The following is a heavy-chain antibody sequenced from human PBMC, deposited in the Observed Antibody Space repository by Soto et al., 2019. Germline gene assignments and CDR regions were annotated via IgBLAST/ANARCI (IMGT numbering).Heavy chain of an antibody. Sequence: QVQLVQSGAEVKKPGASVKVSCKASGYTFTSYGISWVRQAPGQGLEWMGWISAYNGNTNYAQKLQGRVTMTTDTSMSTAYMERRSLRSDDTAVYYCARARGSSSWYHPPSTVPLGYYFDYWDQGTLVPVSS. CDR1: GYTFTSYG. J-gene: IGHJ4*02. CDR2: ISAYNGNT. CDR3: ARARGSSSWYHPPSTVPLGYYFDY. V-gene: IGHV1-18*01. D-gene: IGHD6-13*01.